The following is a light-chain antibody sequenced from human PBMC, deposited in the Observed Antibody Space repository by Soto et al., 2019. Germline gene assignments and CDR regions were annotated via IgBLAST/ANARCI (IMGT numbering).Light chain of an antibody. CDR2: AAS. J-gene: IGKJ3*01. CDR3: QQLDSYPFT. Sequence: DIPITQSPSTLSGSVGDRVTITCRASQGISSYLAWYQQKPGKAPKLLIYAASTLPSGVPSRFSGSGSGTDFTLTISSLQPGDFATYYCQQLDSYPFTSGPGAKVDI. CDR1: QGISSY. V-gene: IGKV1-9*01.